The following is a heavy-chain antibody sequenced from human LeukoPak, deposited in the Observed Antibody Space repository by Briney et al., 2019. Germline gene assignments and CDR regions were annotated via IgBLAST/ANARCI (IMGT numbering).Heavy chain of an antibody. CDR2: IYYSGNT. Sequence: SETLSLTCTVSGGSISSSSYYWGWIRQPPGKGLEWIGSIYYSGNTYYNASLKSQVSISIDTSKNQFSLKLTSVTAADTAVYYCARQTGSGLFILPGGQGTLVTVSS. D-gene: IGHD3/OR15-3a*01. V-gene: IGHV4-39*01. J-gene: IGHJ4*02. CDR3: ARQTGSGLFILP. CDR1: GGSISSSSYY.